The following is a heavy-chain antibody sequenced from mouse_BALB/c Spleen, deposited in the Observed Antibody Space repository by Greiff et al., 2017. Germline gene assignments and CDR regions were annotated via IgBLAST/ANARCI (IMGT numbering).Heavy chain of an antibody. Sequence: VQLKQSGAELVKPGASVKLSCTASGFNIKDIYMHWVKQRPEQGLEWIGRIDPANGNTKYDPKFQGKATITADTSSNTAYLQLSSLTSEDTAVYYCAILPPYYFDYWGQGTTLTVSS. CDR3: AILPPYYFDY. CDR1: GFNIKDIY. CDR2: IDPANGNT. V-gene: IGHV14-3*02. D-gene: IGHD2-10*01. J-gene: IGHJ2*01.